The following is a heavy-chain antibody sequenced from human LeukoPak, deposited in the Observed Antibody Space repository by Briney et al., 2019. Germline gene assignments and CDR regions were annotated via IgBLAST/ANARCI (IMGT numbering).Heavy chain of an antibody. V-gene: IGHV5-10-1*04. CDR3: ARRNYDILTGYYNDYFDY. D-gene: IGHD3-9*01. CDR1: GYSFTSYW. Sequence: GESLKISCQASGYSFTSYWISWVRQMPGKGLEWMGRIDPSDSYTNYSPSFQGQVTISADKSINTAYLQWSSLKASDTAMYYCARRNYDILTGYYNDYFDYWGQGTLVTVSS. CDR2: IDPSDSYT. J-gene: IGHJ4*02.